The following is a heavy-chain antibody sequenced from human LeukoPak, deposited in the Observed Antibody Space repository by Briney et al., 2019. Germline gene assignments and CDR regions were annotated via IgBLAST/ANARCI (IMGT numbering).Heavy chain of an antibody. CDR2: IDYSGSI. V-gene: IGHV4-28*05. J-gene: IGHJ3*02. CDR1: GYSINSGHW. CDR3: AHKFAGSYAFDI. Sequence: SETLSLTCTVSGYSINSGHWWGCIRQPAGKGLEWIGYIDYSGSIYYNPSLKSRVTMSIDTSKNQFPLKLGSVTAVDTAVYYCAHKFAGSYAFDIWGQGTMVTVSS.